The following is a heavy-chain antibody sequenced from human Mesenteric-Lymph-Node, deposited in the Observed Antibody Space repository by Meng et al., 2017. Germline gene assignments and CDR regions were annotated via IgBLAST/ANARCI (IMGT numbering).Heavy chain of an antibody. CDR3: ARGVATTSIDYGMDV. J-gene: IGHJ6*02. CDR1: GYTFTSYD. V-gene: IGHV1-8*01. Sequence: ASVKVSCKASGYTFTSYDINWVRQATGQGLEWMGWMNPNSGNTGYAQKFQGRVTMTRNTSISTAYMELSSLRSEDTAVYYCARGVATTSIDYGMDVWGQGTTVTVSS. CDR2: MNPNSGNT. D-gene: IGHD5-12*01.